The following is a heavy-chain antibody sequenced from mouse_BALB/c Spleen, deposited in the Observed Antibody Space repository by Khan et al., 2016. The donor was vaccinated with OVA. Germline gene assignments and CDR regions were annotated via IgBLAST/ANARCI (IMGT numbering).Heavy chain of an antibody. Sequence: DLVKPGASVKLSCKASGYTFTSYWINWIKQRPGQGLEWIGRISPGSGTPYYNEMFKGKATLTVDTSSSTAYIQLSSLSSEDSAVYFCAREHCYGSSHYAMDYWGQGTSVTVSS. CDR1: GYTFTSYW. D-gene: IGHD1-1*01. V-gene: IGHV1S41*01. J-gene: IGHJ4*01. CDR2: ISPGSGTP. CDR3: AREHCYGSSHYAMDY.